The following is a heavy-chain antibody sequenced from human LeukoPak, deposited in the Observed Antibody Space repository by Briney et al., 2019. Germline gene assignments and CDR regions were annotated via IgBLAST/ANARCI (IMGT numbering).Heavy chain of an antibody. CDR1: GYTFTGYY. J-gene: IGHJ6*03. CDR2: INPNSGGT. CDR3: ARDLRGSSSLYYMDV. D-gene: IGHD6-13*01. V-gene: IGHV1-2*02. Sequence: ASVKVSCKASGYTFTGYYMHWVRQAPGQGLEWMGWINPNSGGTNYAQKFQGRVTMTRGTSISTAYMELSRLRSDDTAVYYCARDLRGSSSLYYMDVWGKGTTVTVSS.